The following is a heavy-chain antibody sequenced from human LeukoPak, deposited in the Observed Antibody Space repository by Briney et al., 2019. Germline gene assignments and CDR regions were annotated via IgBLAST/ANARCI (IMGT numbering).Heavy chain of an antibody. CDR1: GDSISTYY. D-gene: IGHD5-12*01. CDR2: MYYSGST. CDR3: ARGVAGYGPYDY. J-gene: IGHJ4*02. Sequence: SETLSLTCTVSGDSISTYYWSWIRQPPGKGLEWIGYMYYSGSTNYNPSLKSRVTISLDTPKNQFSLRLNSVTAADTAVYYCARGVAGYGPYDYWGQGTLVTVSS. V-gene: IGHV4-59*01.